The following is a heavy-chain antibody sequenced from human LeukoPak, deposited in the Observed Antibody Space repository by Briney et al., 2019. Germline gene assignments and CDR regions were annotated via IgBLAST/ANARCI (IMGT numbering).Heavy chain of an antibody. CDR3: ARHIDDSGYVTYI. Sequence: QPGGSLRLSCAASGFTFSSYEMNWVRQAPGKGLEWVSYISSSGSTIYYADSVKGRFTISRDSAKNSLYLQMNSLRAEDTALYYCARHIDDSGYVTYIWGQGTMVTVSS. V-gene: IGHV3-48*03. D-gene: IGHD5-12*01. J-gene: IGHJ3*02. CDR2: ISSSGSTI. CDR1: GFTFSSYE.